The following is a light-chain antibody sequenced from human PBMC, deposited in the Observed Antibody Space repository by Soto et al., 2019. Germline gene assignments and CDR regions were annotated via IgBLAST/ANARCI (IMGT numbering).Light chain of an antibody. CDR1: ESVSRN. V-gene: IGKV3-11*01. J-gene: IGKJ5*01. CDR3: QHRRNWPT. Sequence: EVVMTQSPATLSVSPGERATLSCRASESVSRNLAWYQQKPGQAPRLLIYDASKRATGIPARFSGSGSGTDFTLTISNLEPEDFAVYYCQHRRNWPTFGQGTRLEI. CDR2: DAS.